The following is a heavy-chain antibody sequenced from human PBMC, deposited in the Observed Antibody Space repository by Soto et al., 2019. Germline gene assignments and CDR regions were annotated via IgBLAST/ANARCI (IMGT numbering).Heavy chain of an antibody. CDR2: IYHTGTS. CDR3: AGERAQGYGMDV. Sequence: SETLSLTCAVSGGSISSSNCWSWVRQPPGRGLEWIGEIYHTGTSNYNPSLKSRVTISVDTSKNQFSLRLTSVTAADTAVYYCAGERAQGYGMDVWGQGTTVTVSS. V-gene: IGHV4-4*02. J-gene: IGHJ6*02. CDR1: GGSISSSNC.